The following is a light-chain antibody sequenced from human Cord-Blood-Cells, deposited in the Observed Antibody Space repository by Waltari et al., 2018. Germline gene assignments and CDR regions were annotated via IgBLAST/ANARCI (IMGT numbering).Light chain of an antibody. CDR2: DVS. CDR3: CSYAGSYTFYV. Sequence: QSALTQPRSVSGSPGQSVTISCTGTSSDVGGYNYVSWYQQQPGKAPTLIIDDVSKRPSGVPDRFSGSKSGNTASLTISGLQAEDEADYYCCSYAGSYTFYVFGTGTKVTVL. V-gene: IGLV2-11*01. J-gene: IGLJ1*01. CDR1: SSDVGGYNY.